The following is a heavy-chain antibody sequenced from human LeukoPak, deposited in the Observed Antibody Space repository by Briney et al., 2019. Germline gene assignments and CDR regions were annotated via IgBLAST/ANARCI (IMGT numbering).Heavy chain of an antibody. CDR1: GGSISSGDYY. D-gene: IGHD4-17*01. Sequence: SQTLSLTCTVSGGSISSGDYYWSWIRQYPGKGLLEWIGYICYSGTTYYNPSLKSRLTISVDTSKNQFSLRLRSVTAADTAVYYCARKRDDGDYHIDYWGQGTPVTVSS. V-gene: IGHV4-31*03. CDR2: ICYSGTT. J-gene: IGHJ4*02. CDR3: ARKRDDGDYHIDY.